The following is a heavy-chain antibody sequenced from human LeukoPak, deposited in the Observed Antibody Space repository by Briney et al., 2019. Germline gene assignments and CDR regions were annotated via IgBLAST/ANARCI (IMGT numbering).Heavy chain of an antibody. CDR2: ISYDGSNK. Sequence: GGSLRLSCAASGFTFSSYAMHWVRQAPGKGLEWVAVISYDGSNKYYADSVKGRFTISRDNSKNTLYLQMNSLRAEDTAAYYCARERKYCSSTSCSKVLDYWGQGTLVTVSS. D-gene: IGHD2-2*01. J-gene: IGHJ4*02. V-gene: IGHV3-30*04. CDR3: ARERKYCSSTSCSKVLDY. CDR1: GFTFSSYA.